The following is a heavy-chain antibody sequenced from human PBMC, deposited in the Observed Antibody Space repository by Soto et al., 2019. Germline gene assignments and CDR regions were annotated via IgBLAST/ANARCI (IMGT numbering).Heavy chain of an antibody. CDR2: IRSKSDGETT. CDR1: GFSFTHAW. V-gene: IGHV3-15*07. CDR3: ATVANMRGWF. J-gene: IGHJ4*02. D-gene: IGHD6-19*01. Sequence: NPGGSLRLSCAASGFSFTHAWINWVRQAPGKGLEWVGRIRSKSDGETTDYAAPVKGRFTISRDDSKNTVYLQMNSLKIEDTAVYYCATVANMRGWFWGQGTLVTVSS.